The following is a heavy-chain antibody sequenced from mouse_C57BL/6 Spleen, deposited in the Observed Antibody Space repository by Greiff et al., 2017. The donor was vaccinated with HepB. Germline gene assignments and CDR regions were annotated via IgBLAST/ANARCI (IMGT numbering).Heavy chain of an antibody. V-gene: IGHV1-26*01. CDR1: GYTFTDYY. CDR2: INPNNGGT. D-gene: IGHD4-1*01. J-gene: IGHJ2*01. Sequence: VQLQQSGPELVKPGASVKISCKASGYTFTDYYMNWVKQSHGKSLEWIGDINPNNGGTSYNQKFKGKATLTVDKSSSTAYMELRSLTSEDSAVYYCARFTLGAAYFDYWGQGTTLTVSS. CDR3: ARFTLGAAYFDY.